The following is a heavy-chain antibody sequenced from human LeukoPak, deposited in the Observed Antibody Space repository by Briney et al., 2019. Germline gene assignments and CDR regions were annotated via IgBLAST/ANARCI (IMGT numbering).Heavy chain of an antibody. J-gene: IGHJ4*02. D-gene: IGHD6-13*01. Sequence: AGGSLRLSCAASGFTFSNAWMSWVRQAPGKGLEWVSAISGSGGSTYCADSVKGRFTISRDNSKNTLYLQMNSLRAEDTAVYYCSTSPSFGSSWYQFNYWGQGTLVTVSS. CDR2: ISGSGGST. V-gene: IGHV3-23*01. CDR1: GFTFSNAW. CDR3: STSPSFGSSWYQFNY.